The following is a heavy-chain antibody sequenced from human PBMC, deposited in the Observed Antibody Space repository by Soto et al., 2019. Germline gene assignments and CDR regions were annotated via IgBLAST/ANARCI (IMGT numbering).Heavy chain of an antibody. CDR1: GGSFSGYY. V-gene: IGHV4-34*01. Sequence: SETLSLTCAVYGGSFSGYYWSWIRQPPGKGLEWIGEINHSGSTNYNPSLKSRVTISVDTSKNQFSLKLSSVTAADTAVYYCARCPLVVTAIPSDFDYWGQGTLVTVS. CDR3: ARCPLVVTAIPSDFDY. CDR2: INHSGST. J-gene: IGHJ4*02. D-gene: IGHD2-21*02.